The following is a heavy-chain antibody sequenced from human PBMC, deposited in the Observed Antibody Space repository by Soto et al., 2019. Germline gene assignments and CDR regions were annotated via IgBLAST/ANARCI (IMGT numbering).Heavy chain of an antibody. V-gene: IGHV4-39*01. J-gene: IGHJ4*02. D-gene: IGHD3-22*01. CDR2: VHYSGST. Sequence: QLQLQESGPGLVKPSETLSLTCSVSGGSIRNNIYYWGWIRQPPGKGLEWIATVHYSGSTYYTPSVKTPVTTPAATANHQSSLTLNSATAAETAVYYCARQHYYDSSGYYTWNWGQGTLVTVSS. CDR3: ARQHYYDSSGYYTWN. CDR1: GGSIRNNIYY.